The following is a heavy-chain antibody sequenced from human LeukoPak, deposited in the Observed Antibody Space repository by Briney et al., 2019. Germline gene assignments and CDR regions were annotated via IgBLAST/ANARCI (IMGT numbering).Heavy chain of an antibody. CDR3: AREDHSNYNY. CDR1: GFPFSSYW. D-gene: IGHD4-11*01. J-gene: IGHJ4*02. CDR2: IKQDGGEK. V-gene: IGHV3-7*01. Sequence: GGSLRLSCAASGFPFSSYWVSWVRQAPGKGLEWVANIKQDGGEKFYVDSVKGRFTISRDNAKNSLYLQMNSLRAEDTAVYYCAREDHSNYNYWGQGTLVTVSS.